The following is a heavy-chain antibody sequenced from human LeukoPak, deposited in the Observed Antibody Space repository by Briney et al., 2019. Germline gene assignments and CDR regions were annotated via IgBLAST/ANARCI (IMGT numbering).Heavy chain of an antibody. CDR3: ARDHGSGYYYRPYYFDY. V-gene: IGHV3-48*03. J-gene: IGHJ4*02. Sequence: GGSLRLSCAASGFTFSSYEMNWVRQAPGKGLEWVSYISSSGSTIYYADSVKGRFTISRDNAKNSLYLQMNSLRAEDTAVYYCARDHGSGYYYRPYYFDYWGQGTLVTVSS. D-gene: IGHD3-22*01. CDR2: ISSSGSTI. CDR1: GFTFSSYE.